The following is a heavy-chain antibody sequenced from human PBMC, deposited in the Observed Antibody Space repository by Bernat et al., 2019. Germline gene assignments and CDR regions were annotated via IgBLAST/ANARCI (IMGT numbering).Heavy chain of an antibody. CDR2: INHGGST. CDR3: ERGAAAGPRFDY. V-gene: IGHV4-34*01. Sequence: QVQLQQWGAGLLKPSETLSLTCAVYVESFSGHYWSWIRQPPGKGLEWIGEINHGGSTNYNPSLKSRVTMSVDTSKNQFSLKLSSVTAADTDVYYCERGAAAGPRFDYWGQGTHVTVSS. CDR1: VESFSGHY. D-gene: IGHD6-13*01. J-gene: IGHJ4*02.